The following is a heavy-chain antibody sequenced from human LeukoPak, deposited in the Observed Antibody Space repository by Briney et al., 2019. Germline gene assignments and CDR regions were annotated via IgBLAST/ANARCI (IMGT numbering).Heavy chain of an antibody. CDR2: IYSGGST. J-gene: IGHJ4*02. D-gene: IGHD3-22*01. CDR3: ARDRRYYDSSGYYQLFDY. V-gene: IGHV3-66*02. Sequence: GGSLRLSCAASGFTVSRNYMSWVRQAPGKGLEWVSVIYSGGSTYYADSVKGRFTISRDNSKNTLYLQMNSLRAEDTAVYYCARDRRYYDSSGYYQLFDYWGQGTLVTVSS. CDR1: GFTVSRNY.